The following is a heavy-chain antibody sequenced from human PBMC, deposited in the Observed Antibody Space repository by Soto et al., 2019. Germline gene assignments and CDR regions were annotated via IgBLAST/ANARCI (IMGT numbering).Heavy chain of an antibody. J-gene: IGHJ6*02. CDR2: INHSGST. V-gene: IGHV4-34*01. CDR1: GGSFSGYY. D-gene: IGHD6-13*01. Sequence: SETLSLTCAVYGGSFSGYYWSWIRQPPGKGLEWIGEINHSGSTNYNPSLKSRVTISVDTSKNQFSLKLSSVTAADTAVYYCAQHGGVSYYYYGMDVWGQGTTVTVSS. CDR3: AQHGGVSYYYYGMDV.